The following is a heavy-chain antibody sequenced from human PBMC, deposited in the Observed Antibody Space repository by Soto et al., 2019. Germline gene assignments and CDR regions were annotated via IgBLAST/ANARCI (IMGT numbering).Heavy chain of an antibody. D-gene: IGHD4-17*01. CDR2: IYYIGNS. V-gene: IGHV4-59*08. Sequence: PSETLSLTCTVSGGSISPYYWSWIRQPPEKGLEWIGNIYYIGNSNYNPSIKSRVTITLDTSKNQFSLKLSYVTAADTAVYYCARLNYGDFQLYYFDYWGQGTLVTVSS. CDR1: GGSISPYY. CDR3: ARLNYGDFQLYYFDY. J-gene: IGHJ4*02.